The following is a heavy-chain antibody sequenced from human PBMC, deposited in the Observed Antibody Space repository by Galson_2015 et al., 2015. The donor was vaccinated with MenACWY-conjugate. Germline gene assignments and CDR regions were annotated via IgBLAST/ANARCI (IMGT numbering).Heavy chain of an antibody. CDR1: GFTFSNYA. V-gene: IGHV3-23*01. CDR2: IPGNGGST. Sequence: SLRLSCAASGFTFSNYAMTWIRQAPGKGLEWVSAIPGNGGSTYYADSVKGRFTISRDNSKNTLYKQMNSLRAEDTAVYYCAKDRDIYCSGGSCYFLGNYYMDVWGKGTTVTVSS. D-gene: IGHD2-15*01. CDR3: AKDRDIYCSGGSCYFLGNYYMDV. J-gene: IGHJ6*03.